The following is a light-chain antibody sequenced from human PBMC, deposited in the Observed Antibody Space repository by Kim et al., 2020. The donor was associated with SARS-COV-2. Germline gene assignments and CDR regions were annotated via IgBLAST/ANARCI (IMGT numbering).Light chain of an antibody. J-gene: IGLJ3*02. CDR3: YSAADNNWL. V-gene: IGLV3-27*01. Sequence: VSPGQTARITCSGDVLAKRYARWFQQKPGQAPLLVIYKDSKQPSGIPERFSGSSSGTTVTLTISGAQVEDEADYYCYSAADNNWLFGGGTQLTVL. CDR2: KDS. CDR1: VLAKRY.